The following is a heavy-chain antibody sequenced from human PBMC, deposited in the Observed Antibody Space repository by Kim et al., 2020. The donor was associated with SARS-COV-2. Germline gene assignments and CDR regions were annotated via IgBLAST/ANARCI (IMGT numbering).Heavy chain of an antibody. CDR3: AREADDSSGSPYGRDV. J-gene: IGHJ6*02. V-gene: IGHV3-21*01. Sequence: SVKGRFHISRDNAKNSLYLQRNSLSAEDTAVYYCAREADDSSGSPYGRDVWGQGTTVTVSS. D-gene: IGHD3-22*01.